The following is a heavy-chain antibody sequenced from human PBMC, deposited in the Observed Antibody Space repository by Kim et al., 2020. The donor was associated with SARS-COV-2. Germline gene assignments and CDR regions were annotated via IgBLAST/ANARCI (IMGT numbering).Heavy chain of an antibody. CDR3: ARAIKTEENLEWWYFDY. J-gene: IGHJ4*02. D-gene: IGHD3-3*01. V-gene: IGHV3-11*05. Sequence: GKGRFTISRDNAKNSLYLQMNSLRAEDTAVYYCARAIKTEENLEWWYFDYWGQGTLVTVSS.